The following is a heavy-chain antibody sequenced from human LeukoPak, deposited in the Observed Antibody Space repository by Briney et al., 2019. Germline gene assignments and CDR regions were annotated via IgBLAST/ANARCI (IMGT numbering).Heavy chain of an antibody. J-gene: IGHJ3*02. Sequence: SETLSLTCAVYGGSFSGYYWSWIRQPPGKGLEWIGEINHSGSTNNDPSLKRRVTISVDTSKSQCSLKLSSVTAADTAVYYCARQSRVALMGDAFDIWGQGTMVTVSS. CDR2: INHSGST. CDR3: ARQSRVALMGDAFDI. V-gene: IGHV4-34*01. D-gene: IGHD2-8*01. CDR1: GGSFSGYY.